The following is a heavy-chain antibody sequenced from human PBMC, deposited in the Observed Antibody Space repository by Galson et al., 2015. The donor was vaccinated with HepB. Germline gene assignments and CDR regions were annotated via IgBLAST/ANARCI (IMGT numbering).Heavy chain of an antibody. CDR3: ARDLTTSCQWRTLDY. J-gene: IGHJ4*02. V-gene: IGHV3-30*04. CDR2: MSHDGSNK. D-gene: IGHD2-2*01. CDR1: GFTFSNYA. Sequence: LRLSCAASGFTFSNYAMHWVRQAPGKGLEWVAVMSHDGSNKYYADSVKGRFTNSRDNSKKTLSLQMNSLRAEDTAVYYCARDLTTSCQWRTLDYWGQGTLVTVAT.